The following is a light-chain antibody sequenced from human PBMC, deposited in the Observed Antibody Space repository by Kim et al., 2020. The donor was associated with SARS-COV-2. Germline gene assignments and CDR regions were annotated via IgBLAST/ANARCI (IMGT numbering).Light chain of an antibody. V-gene: IGKV3-20*01. CDR1: QSFSSSY. CDR2: GAS. CDR3: QQYGSSPYT. Sequence: FSPGERATLSCRASQSFSSSYLSWYQQKPGQAPRLLIYGASSRATGIPDRFSGSGSGTDFTLTITRLEPEDFAVYYCQQYGSSPYTFGQGTKLEIK. J-gene: IGKJ2*01.